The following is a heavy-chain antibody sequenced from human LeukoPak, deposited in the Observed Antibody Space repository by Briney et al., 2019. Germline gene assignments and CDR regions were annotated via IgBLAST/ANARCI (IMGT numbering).Heavy chain of an antibody. J-gene: IGHJ3*02. CDR2: IYYSGST. D-gene: IGHD6-13*01. V-gene: IGHV4-39*07. CDR1: GGSISSSSYY. CDR3: ASPGIAAAGDAFDI. Sequence: SETLSLTCTVSGGSISSSSYYWGWIRQPPGKGLEWIGSIYYSGSTYYNPSLKSRVTISVDTSKNQFSLRLSSVTAADTALYYCASPGIAAAGDAFDIWGQGTMVTVSS.